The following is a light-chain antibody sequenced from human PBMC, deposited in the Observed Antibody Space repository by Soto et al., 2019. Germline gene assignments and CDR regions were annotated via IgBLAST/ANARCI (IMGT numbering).Light chain of an antibody. J-gene: IGKJ1*01. CDR1: QSVRSN. CDR2: GAS. Sequence: EIVLTQSPATLSVSPGERATLSCRASQSVRSNLAWYQQKPGQGPRLLIFGASTRATNIPARFSGSGSGTDFTLTISRLEPEDFAVYYCQQYGSSGTFGQGTKVDIK. V-gene: IGKV3-20*01. CDR3: QQYGSSGT.